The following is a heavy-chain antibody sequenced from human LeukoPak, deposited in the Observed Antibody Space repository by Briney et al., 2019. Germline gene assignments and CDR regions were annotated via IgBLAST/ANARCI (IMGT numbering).Heavy chain of an antibody. Sequence: PGGSLRLSCAASGFTFSSYAMHWVRQAPGKGLEWVANIKQDGSEKYYVDSVKGRFTISRDNAKNSLYLQMNSLRAEDTAVYYCARTRITMIVGLASRFDYWGQGTLVTVSS. CDR3: ARTRITMIVGLASRFDY. J-gene: IGHJ4*02. CDR2: IKQDGSEK. D-gene: IGHD3-22*01. V-gene: IGHV3-7*01. CDR1: GFTFSSYA.